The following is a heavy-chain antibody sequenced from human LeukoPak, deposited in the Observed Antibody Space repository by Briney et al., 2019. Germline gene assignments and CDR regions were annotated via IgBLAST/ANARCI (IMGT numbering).Heavy chain of an antibody. CDR1: GYSFTNYW. CDR2: IYPGDSDT. Sequence: GESLKFSCKGSGYSFTNYWIGWVRQMPGKGLEWMGIIYPGDSDTRYSPSFQGQVTISADKSISTAYLQWSSLKASDTAMYYCARHVHYGDYVLSPWGQGTLVTVSS. J-gene: IGHJ5*02. D-gene: IGHD4-17*01. CDR3: ARHVHYGDYVLSP. V-gene: IGHV5-51*01.